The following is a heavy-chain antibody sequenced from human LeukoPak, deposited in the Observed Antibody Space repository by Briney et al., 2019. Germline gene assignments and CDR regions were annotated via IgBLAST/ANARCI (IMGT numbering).Heavy chain of an antibody. Sequence: GESLKISCRVSGDGFGNYWIGWVRHMSGEGLQWVAIIHPSSSATHYSPSFQGRVSISADKAITTAYLQWNSLRTSDTAICARRAHLAQLGVDWFDPWGQGTLVTVSS. V-gene: IGHV5-51*01. CDR1: GDGFGNYW. J-gene: IGHJ5*02. CDR2: IHPSSSAT. D-gene: IGHD2-8*01. CDR3: RAHLAQLGVDWFDP.